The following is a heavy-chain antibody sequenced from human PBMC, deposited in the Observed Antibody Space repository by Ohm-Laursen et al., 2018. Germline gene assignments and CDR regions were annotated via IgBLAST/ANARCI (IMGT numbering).Heavy chain of an antibody. J-gene: IGHJ4*02. CDR2: INLNNGAT. CDR1: GYTFTGSY. V-gene: IGHV1-2*02. Sequence: SVKVSCKASGYTFTGSYMHWVRQAPGQGLEWMGWINLNNGATNYAQKFQGRVTMTRDTSISTAYMELSSLRSDDTAVYYCAREEDLAVAGDWGQGTLVTVSS. D-gene: IGHD6-19*01. CDR3: AREEDLAVAGD.